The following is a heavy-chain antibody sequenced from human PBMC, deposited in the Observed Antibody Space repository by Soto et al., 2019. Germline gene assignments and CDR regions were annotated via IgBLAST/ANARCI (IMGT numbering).Heavy chain of an antibody. CDR3: ARVRAAAGSYYFDY. Sequence: ASVKVSCKASGYAFTIYGISCVLQAPGQGLEWMGWISAYNGNTNYAQKLQGRVTMTTDTSTSTAYMELRSLRSDDTAVYYCARVRAAAGSYYFDYWGQGTLVTVSS. V-gene: IGHV1-18*04. D-gene: IGHD6-13*01. J-gene: IGHJ4*02. CDR1: GYAFTIYG. CDR2: ISAYNGNT.